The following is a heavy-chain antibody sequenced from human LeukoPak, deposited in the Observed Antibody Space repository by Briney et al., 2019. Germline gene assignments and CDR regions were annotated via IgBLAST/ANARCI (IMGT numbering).Heavy chain of an antibody. J-gene: IGHJ3*02. CDR2: INHSGST. CDR3: ARAMGPTLDAFDI. CDR1: GGSISSSNW. D-gene: IGHD2-8*01. V-gene: IGHV4-4*02. Sequence: SETLSLTCAVSGGSISSSNWWSWVRQPPGKGLEWIGEINHSGSTNYNPSLKSRVTISVDTSKNQFSLKLSSVTAADTAVYYCARAMGPTLDAFDIWGQGTMVTVSS.